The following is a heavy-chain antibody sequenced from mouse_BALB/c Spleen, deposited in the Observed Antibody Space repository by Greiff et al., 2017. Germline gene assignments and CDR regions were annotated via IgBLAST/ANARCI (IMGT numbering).Heavy chain of an antibody. CDR3: AREGWLPSAWFAY. J-gene: IGHJ3*01. V-gene: IGHV1-55*01. D-gene: IGHD2-3*01. CDR1: GYNFTSYW. Sequence: QVQLQQPGAELVKPGTSVKLSCKASGYNFTSYWINWVKLRPGQGLEWIGDIYPGSGSTNYNEKFKSKATLTVDTSSSTAYMQLSSLASEDSALYYCAREGWLPSAWFAYWGQGTLVTVSA. CDR2: IYPGSGST.